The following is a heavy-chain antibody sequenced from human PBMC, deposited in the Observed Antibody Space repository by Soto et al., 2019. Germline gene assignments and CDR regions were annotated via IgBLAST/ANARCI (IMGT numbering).Heavy chain of an antibody. CDR3: AKWSGYGDE. Sequence: PGGSLRLSCAASGFTFSTYSMAWVRQAPGKGPEWVSGLSGGGINTFYADSVKGRFTISVDNSKNTVDLQMNSLRVGDTAVYYCAKWSGYGDEWGQGTLVTVSS. CDR1: GFTFSTYS. D-gene: IGHD5-12*01. V-gene: IGHV3-23*01. J-gene: IGHJ4*02. CDR2: LSGGGINT.